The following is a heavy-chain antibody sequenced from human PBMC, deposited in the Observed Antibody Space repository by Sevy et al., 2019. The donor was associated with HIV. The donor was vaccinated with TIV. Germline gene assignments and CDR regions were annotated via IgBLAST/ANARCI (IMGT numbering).Heavy chain of an antibody. V-gene: IGHV3-53*01. CDR3: ARDLGYASRGYYIGY. J-gene: IGHJ4*02. CDR2: IYSGGTT. CDR1: GFSVSHNY. D-gene: IGHD3-22*01. Sequence: GGSLRLSCAASGFSVSHNYMSWVRQAPGKGLDWVSVIYSGGTTYHADSVEGRFTISRDNSKNTLYLQMNNLRPEDTAVYYCARDLGYASRGYYIGYWGQGTQVTVSS.